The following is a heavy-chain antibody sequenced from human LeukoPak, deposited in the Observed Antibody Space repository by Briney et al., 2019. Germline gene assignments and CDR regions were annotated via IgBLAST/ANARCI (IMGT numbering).Heavy chain of an antibody. CDR1: GYTFTSYY. Sequence: VASVKVSCKASGYTFTSYYTHWVRQAPGQGLEWMGIINPSGGSTSYAQKFQGRVTMTRDTSTSTVYMELSSLRSEDTAVYYCALGVATTPFDYWGQGTLVTVSS. V-gene: IGHV1-46*01. J-gene: IGHJ4*02. CDR2: INPSGGST. D-gene: IGHD5-12*01. CDR3: ALGVATTPFDY.